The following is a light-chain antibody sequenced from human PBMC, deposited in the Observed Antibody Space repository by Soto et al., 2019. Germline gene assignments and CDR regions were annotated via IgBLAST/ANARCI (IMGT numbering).Light chain of an antibody. Sequence: QSALTQPRSVSGSPGQSVTISCTGSSSDVGGSNFVSWYQQHPVKAPKLVIYDVTKRPSGVPDRFSGSKSGNTASLTISGLQAEDKADYYCCSYAGNSLWVFGGGTKVTVL. CDR1: SSDVGGSNF. J-gene: IGLJ3*02. CDR3: CSYAGNSLWV. V-gene: IGLV2-11*01. CDR2: DVT.